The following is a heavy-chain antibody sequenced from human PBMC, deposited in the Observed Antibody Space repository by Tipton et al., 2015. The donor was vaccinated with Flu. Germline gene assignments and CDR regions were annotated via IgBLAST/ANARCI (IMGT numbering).Heavy chain of an antibody. CDR1: GDSINNYY. V-gene: IGHV4-59*01. CDR2: IYYTGST. CDR3: ARVNRGFFDY. Sequence: TLSLTCTVSGDSINNYYWSWIRQPPGKGLEWLGYIYYTGSTNYSPSLKSHVTISLDTSENQLSLKLNSMTAADTAVYYCARVNRGFFDYWGQGTLVTVSS. J-gene: IGHJ4*02. D-gene: IGHD1/OR15-1a*01.